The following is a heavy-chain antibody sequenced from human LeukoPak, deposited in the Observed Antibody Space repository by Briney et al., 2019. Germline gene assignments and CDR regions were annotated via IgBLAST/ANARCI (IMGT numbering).Heavy chain of an antibody. Sequence: ASVKVSCKASGYTFTSYGISWVRQAPGQGLEWMGWISAYNDNTNYAQKLQGRVTMTRDTSISTAYMELSRLRSDDTAVYYCARGGVSVVPAAMGSPLGYWGQGTLVTVSS. CDR3: ARGGVSVVPAAMGSPLGY. CDR2: ISAYNDNT. J-gene: IGHJ4*02. V-gene: IGHV1-18*01. D-gene: IGHD2-2*01. CDR1: GYTFTSYG.